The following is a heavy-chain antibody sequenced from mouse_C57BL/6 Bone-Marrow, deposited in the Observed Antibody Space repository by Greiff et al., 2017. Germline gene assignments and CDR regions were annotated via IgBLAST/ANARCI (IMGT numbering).Heavy chain of an antibody. CDR3: ARDDNPFAY. CDR1: GFTFSSYG. CDR2: ISSGGCYT. V-gene: IGHV5-6*01. Sequence: EVKLMESGGDLVKPGGSLKLSCAASGFTFSSYGMSWVRQTPDKRLEWVATISSGGCYTYYPDSVKGRFTISRDNAKNNLYLQISSLKSEDKTMYYCARDDNPFAYWGQGTLVTVSA. J-gene: IGHJ3*01. D-gene: IGHD1-3*01.